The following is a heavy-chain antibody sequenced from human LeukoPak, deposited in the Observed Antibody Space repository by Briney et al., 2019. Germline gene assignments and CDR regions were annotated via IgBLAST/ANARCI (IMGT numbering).Heavy chain of an antibody. D-gene: IGHD2-15*01. CDR3: ARDLILADSSGSSAHDY. CDR2: ISTSSYYI. CDR1: GFTFSNYG. Sequence: GGSLRLSCAASGFTFSNYGMHWVRQAPGKGLEWVSSISTSSYYIFYADSVKGRFTISRDNAKNSLYLQMNSLRDEDTAVYYCARDLILADSSGSSAHDYWGQGTLVTVSS. J-gene: IGHJ4*02. V-gene: IGHV3-21*01.